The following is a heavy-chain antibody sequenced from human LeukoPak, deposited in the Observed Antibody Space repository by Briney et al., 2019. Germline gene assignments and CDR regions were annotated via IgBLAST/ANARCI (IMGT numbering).Heavy chain of an antibody. CDR2: MNSNSGGT. Sequence: GASVRVSCMASGYTFTGYHMHWVRQAPGQGLEWMGWMNSNSGGTNYAQKVLGRVTMTRDTSISTAYMELSRLRSDDTAVYFCARFGYGGDFDYWGQGTLVTVSS. CDR1: GYTFTGYH. CDR3: ARFGYGGDFDY. D-gene: IGHD3-10*01. J-gene: IGHJ4*02. V-gene: IGHV1-2*02.